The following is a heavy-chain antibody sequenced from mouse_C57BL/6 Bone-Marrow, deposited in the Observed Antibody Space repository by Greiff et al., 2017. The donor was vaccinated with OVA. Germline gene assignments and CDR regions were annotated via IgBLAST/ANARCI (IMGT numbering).Heavy chain of an antibody. Sequence: DVKLQESGPGLVKPSQSLSLTCSVTGYSITSGYYWNWIRQFPGNKLEWMGYISYDGSNNYNPSLKNRIAITRDTSKNQFFLKLNSVTTEDTATYYCASVDYWGQGTSVTVSS. CDR1: GYSITSGYY. V-gene: IGHV3-6*01. CDR2: ISYDGSN. CDR3: ASVDY. J-gene: IGHJ4*01.